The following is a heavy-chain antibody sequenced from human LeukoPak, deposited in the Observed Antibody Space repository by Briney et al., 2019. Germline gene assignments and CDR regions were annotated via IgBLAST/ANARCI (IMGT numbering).Heavy chain of an antibody. CDR1: GYSISSGYY. CDR2: IYHSGST. D-gene: IGHD3-10*01. Sequence: SETLSLTCTVSGYSISSGYYWGWIRQPPGKGLEWIGSIYHSGSTYYNPSLKSRVTISVDTSKNQFSLKLSSVTAADTAVYYCARLPRGYFYYYYMDVWGKGTTVTISS. CDR3: ARLPRGYFYYYYMDV. V-gene: IGHV4-38-2*02. J-gene: IGHJ6*03.